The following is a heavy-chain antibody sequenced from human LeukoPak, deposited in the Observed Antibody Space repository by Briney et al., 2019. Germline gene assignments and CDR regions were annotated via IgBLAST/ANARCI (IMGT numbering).Heavy chain of an antibody. V-gene: IGHV3-7*01. J-gene: IGHJ4*02. CDR3: ATRSSHTSSWYVYLFWDY. D-gene: IGHD6-13*01. CDR2: INQDGSEK. Sequence: GGSLRLSCAASGFTFSDYWMTWVRQAPGKRLEWAANINQDGSEKNYVDSVKGRFTISRDNVKNSLYLQMNSLRAEDTAVYYCATRSSHTSSWYVYLFWDYWGQGALVTVSS. CDR1: GFTFSDYW.